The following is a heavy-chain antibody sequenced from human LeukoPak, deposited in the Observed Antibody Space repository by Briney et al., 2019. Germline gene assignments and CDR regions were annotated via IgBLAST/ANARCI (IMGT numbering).Heavy chain of an antibody. CDR2: ISGSGGST. CDR1: GFTFSSYA. CDR3: AKAPIVGALPYYFDY. V-gene: IGHV3-23*01. Sequence: PGGSLRLSCAASGFTFSSYAMSWVRHAPGKGLEWVTAISGSGGSTYYADSVKGRFTISRDNSKNTLYLQMNSLRAEDTAVYYCAKAPIVGALPYYFDYWGQGTLVTVSS. J-gene: IGHJ4*02. D-gene: IGHD1-26*01.